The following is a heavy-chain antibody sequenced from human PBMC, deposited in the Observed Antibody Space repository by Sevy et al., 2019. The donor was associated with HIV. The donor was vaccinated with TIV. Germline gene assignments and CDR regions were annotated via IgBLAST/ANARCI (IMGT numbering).Heavy chain of an antibody. CDR1: GYTLTEFS. CDR3: ATTKEYYDSSGYPFDS. J-gene: IGHJ4*02. V-gene: IGHV1-24*01. Sequence: ASVKVSCKVPGYTLTEFSMHWVRQAPGKGLEWMGTFDPEDGERIYSQKFQVRFTMTEGTSTHTAYMELNSLGSEDTAVYYCATTKEYYDSSGYPFDSWGQGTLVTVSS. CDR2: FDPEDGER. D-gene: IGHD3-22*01.